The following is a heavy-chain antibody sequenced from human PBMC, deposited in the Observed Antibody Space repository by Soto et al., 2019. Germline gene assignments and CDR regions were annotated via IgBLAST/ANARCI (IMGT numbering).Heavy chain of an antibody. D-gene: IGHD6-13*01. CDR1: GFTFSSFA. J-gene: IGHJ4*02. V-gene: IGHV3-23*01. CDR2: IRGSGGST. CDR3: AKVKVGGNSWPRPFEY. Sequence: PGGSLRLSCVGSGFTFSSFAMSWVRQTPGKGLEWVSTIRGSGGSTYYADSVKGRFTISRDNSKNTLYLHMTSLRAEDTAVYYCAKVKVGGNSWPRPFEYWGQGTLVTVSS.